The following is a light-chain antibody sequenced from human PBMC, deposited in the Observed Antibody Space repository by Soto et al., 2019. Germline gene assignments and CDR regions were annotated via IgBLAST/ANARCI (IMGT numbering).Light chain of an antibody. V-gene: IGLV2-14*03. CDR2: GVS. Sequence: QSALTQPASVSESPGQSITISCTGASSDVGDYNYVSWYQQHPGKAPKLIIYGVSDRPSGISHRFSGSKSGNTASLTISGLQAEDEADYYCSSYTRTNTLIFGGGTKLTVL. J-gene: IGLJ2*01. CDR3: SSYTRTNTLI. CDR1: SSDVGDYNY.